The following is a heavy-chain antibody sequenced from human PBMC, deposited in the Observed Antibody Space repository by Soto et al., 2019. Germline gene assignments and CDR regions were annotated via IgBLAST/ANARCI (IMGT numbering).Heavy chain of an antibody. CDR2: IKSKTDGGTT. Sequence: GGSLRLSCAASGFTFSNAWMSWVRQAPGKGLEWVGRIKSKTDGGTTDYAAPVKGRFTISRVDSKNTLYLQMNSLKTEDTAVYYCTMTGYDYIWGSYRIDYWGQGTLVTVSS. CDR3: TMTGYDYIWGSYRIDY. J-gene: IGHJ4*02. D-gene: IGHD3-16*02. V-gene: IGHV3-15*01. CDR1: GFTFSNAW.